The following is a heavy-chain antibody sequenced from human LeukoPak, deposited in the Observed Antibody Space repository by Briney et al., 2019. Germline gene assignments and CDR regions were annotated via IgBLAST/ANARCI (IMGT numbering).Heavy chain of an antibody. CDR3: ARGPIREQLVSAVDY. CDR2: IYYSGST. J-gene: IGHJ4*02. D-gene: IGHD6-6*01. CDR1: GGSISSSSYY. Sequence: SETPSLTCTVSGGSISSSSYYWGWIRQAPGKGLEWIGTIYYSGSTYYNPSLKSRVTISVDTSKNQFSLKLSSVTAADTAVYYCARGPIREQLVSAVDYWGQGTLVTVSS. V-gene: IGHV4-39*01.